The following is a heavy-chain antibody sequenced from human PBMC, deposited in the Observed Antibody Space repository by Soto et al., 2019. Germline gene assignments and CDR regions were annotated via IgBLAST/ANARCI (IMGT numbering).Heavy chain of an antibody. CDR2: INPSGGST. D-gene: IGHD6-19*01. CDR1: GYTFTSYY. V-gene: IGHV1-46*03. CDR3: ARVLYSSGWYGDTLEYLQH. J-gene: IGHJ1*01. Sequence: ASVKVSCKASGYTFTSYYMHWVRQAPGQGLEWMGIINPSGGSTSYAQKFQGRVTMTRDTSTSTVYMELSSLRSEDTAVYYCARVLYSSGWYGDTLEYLQHWGQGTLVTVSS.